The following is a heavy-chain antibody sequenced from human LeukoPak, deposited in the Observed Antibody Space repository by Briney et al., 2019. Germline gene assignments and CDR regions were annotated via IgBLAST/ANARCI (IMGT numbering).Heavy chain of an antibody. CDR3: ARLGRGGYGMDV. CDR2: IYYSGST. CDR1: GGSISTYY. Sequence: SETLSLTCTVSGGSISTYYWTWLRQPPGKGLEWIGYIYYSGSTNYNPSLKSRVTISVDTSKNQFSLKLSSVTAADTAVYYCARLGRGGYGMDVWGQGTTVTVSS. D-gene: IGHD3-10*01. V-gene: IGHV4-59*08. J-gene: IGHJ6*02.